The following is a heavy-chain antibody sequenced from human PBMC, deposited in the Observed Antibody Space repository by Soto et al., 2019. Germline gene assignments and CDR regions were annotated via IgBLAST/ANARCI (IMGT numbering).Heavy chain of an antibody. CDR1: GYTFTSYG. Sequence: QVQLVQSGAEVKKPGASVKVSCKASGYTFTSYGISWVRQAPGQGLEWMGWISAYNGNTNYAQKLQGRVTMTTATSTSTAYMELRSLRSDDTVVYYCASFSIAAADPYGMDAWGQGTTVTVSS. V-gene: IGHV1-18*01. J-gene: IGHJ6*02. D-gene: IGHD6-13*01. CDR2: ISAYNGNT. CDR3: ASFSIAAADPYGMDA.